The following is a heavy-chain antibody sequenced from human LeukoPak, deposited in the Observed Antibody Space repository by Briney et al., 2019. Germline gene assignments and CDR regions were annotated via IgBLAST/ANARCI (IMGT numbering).Heavy chain of an antibody. CDR2: IKEDGSKK. CDR1: GFTFSGFW. Sequence: GGSLRLSCAASGFTFSGFWMGWVRQAPGKGLEWVANIKEDGSKKNHLDSVKGRFTISRDNAKNFLYLQMNSLRVEDTALYYCARDGDGRGEDFDYWGQGVLVTVSS. V-gene: IGHV3-7*01. J-gene: IGHJ4*02. D-gene: IGHD4-17*01. CDR3: ARDGDGRGEDFDY.